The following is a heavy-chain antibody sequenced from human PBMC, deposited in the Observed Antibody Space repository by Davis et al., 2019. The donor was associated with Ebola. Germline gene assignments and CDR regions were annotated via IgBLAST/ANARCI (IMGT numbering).Heavy chain of an antibody. CDR3: ARGVWFGELFQAEFDY. V-gene: IGHV3-15*01. Sequence: PSETLSLTCAGSGFTFSDAWMSWVRQAPGKGLEWVGRIKRRANGGTTDYAAAVKGRFTISRDDSNNMLYLQMNSLRDEDTAVYYCARGVWFGELFQAEFDYWGQGTLVTVSS. CDR1: GFTFSDAW. CDR2: IKRRANGGTT. J-gene: IGHJ4*02. D-gene: IGHD3-10*01.